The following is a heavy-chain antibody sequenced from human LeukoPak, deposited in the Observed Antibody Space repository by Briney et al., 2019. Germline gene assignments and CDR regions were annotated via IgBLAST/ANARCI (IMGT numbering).Heavy chain of an antibody. J-gene: IGHJ6*03. CDR3: ARVLRYCSGGSCYSGNYYYYYMDV. CDR1: GSTFSSYE. D-gene: IGHD2-15*01. CDR2: ISSSGSTI. Sequence: GGSLRLSCAASGSTFSSYEMNWVRQAPGKGLEWVSYISSSGSTIYYADSVKGRFTISRDNAKNSLYLQMNSLRAEDTAVYYCARVLRYCSGGSCYSGNYYYYYMDVWGKGTTVTVSS. V-gene: IGHV3-48*03.